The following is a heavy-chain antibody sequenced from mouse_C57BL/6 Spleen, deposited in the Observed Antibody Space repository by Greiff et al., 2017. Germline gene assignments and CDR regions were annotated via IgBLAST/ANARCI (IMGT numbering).Heavy chain of an antibody. V-gene: IGHV1-53*01. CDR3: ARSGGRYDGYSEAMDY. Sequence: QVQLQQPGTELVKPGASVKLSCKASGYTFTSYWMHWVKQRPGQGLEWIGNINPSNGGTNYNEKFKSKATLTVDKSSSTAYMQLSSLTSEDSAVYYCARSGGRYDGYSEAMDYWGQGTSVTVSS. CDR2: INPSNGGT. D-gene: IGHD2-3*01. J-gene: IGHJ4*01. CDR1: GYTFTSYW.